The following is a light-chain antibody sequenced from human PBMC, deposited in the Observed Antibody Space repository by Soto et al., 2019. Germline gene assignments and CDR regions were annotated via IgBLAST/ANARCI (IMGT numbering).Light chain of an antibody. CDR2: DVT. V-gene: IGLV2-11*01. J-gene: IGLJ1*01. CDR1: TSVIGGYHY. Sequence: QSVLTQPRSVSGSPGQSVTITCTGTTSVIGGYHYVSWYQQHPGKVPKLMIYDVTERPSGVPDRFSGSTSGNTASLTISGLLAEDEADYYCCSYAGRYSYVFGTGTKVTVL. CDR3: CSYAGRYSYV.